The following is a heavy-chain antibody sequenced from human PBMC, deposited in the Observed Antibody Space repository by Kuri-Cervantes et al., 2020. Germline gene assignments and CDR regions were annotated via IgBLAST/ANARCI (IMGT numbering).Heavy chain of an antibody. J-gene: IGHJ4*02. CDR2: IYYSGST. V-gene: IGHV4-61*01. Sequence: GSLRLSCTVSGGSVSSGSYYWSWIRQPPGKGLEWIGYIYYSGSTNYNPSLKSRVTTSVDTSKNQFSLKLSSVTAADTAVYYCARDEYSSGWYSDYWGQGTLVTVSS. CDR3: ARDEYSSGWYSDY. CDR1: GGSVSSGSYY. D-gene: IGHD6-19*01.